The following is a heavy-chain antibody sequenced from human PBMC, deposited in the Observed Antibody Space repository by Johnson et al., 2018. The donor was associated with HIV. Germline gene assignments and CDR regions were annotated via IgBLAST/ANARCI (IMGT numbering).Heavy chain of an antibody. V-gene: IGHV3-30-3*01. Sequence: QVQLVESGGGVVQPGRSLRLSCAASGFTFSSYAMHWVRQAPGKGLEWVAVISYDGSNKYYADSVKGRFTISRDNSKNTLYLQMNSLIAEDTAVYYCARGITWYYYDSSGYSSAFDIWGQGTMVTVSS. CDR3: ARGITWYYYDSSGYSSAFDI. CDR2: ISYDGSNK. D-gene: IGHD3-22*01. CDR1: GFTFSSYA. J-gene: IGHJ3*02.